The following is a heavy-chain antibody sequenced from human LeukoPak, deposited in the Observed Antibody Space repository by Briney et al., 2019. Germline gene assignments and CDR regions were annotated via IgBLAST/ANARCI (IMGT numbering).Heavy chain of an antibody. V-gene: IGHV3-11*01. D-gene: IGHD3-3*01. J-gene: IGHJ5*02. CDR1: GFTFSDYQ. CDR3: ARENFWSGFNWFDP. Sequence: PGGSLRLSCVASGFTFSDYQMSWIRQSPGKGLEWISYIGASGSTTNYVDSVKGRFTISRDNTKNSLYLQMNSLRPDDTAVYYCARENFWSGFNWFDPWGQGTLATVSS. CDR2: IGASGSTT.